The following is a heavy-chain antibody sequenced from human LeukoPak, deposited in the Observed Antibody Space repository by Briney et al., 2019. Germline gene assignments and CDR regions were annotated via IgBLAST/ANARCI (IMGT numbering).Heavy chain of an antibody. Sequence: GGSLRLSCAASGLTFSNYAMNWVRQTPGKGLKWVSGISGSGGSTYYADSVKGRFTISRDNSKNTLYLQMNSLRAEDTAVYYCAKDIEFIVGATDYWGQGTLVTVSS. CDR3: AKDIEFIVGATDY. J-gene: IGHJ4*02. V-gene: IGHV3-23*01. D-gene: IGHD1-26*01. CDR2: ISGSGGST. CDR1: GLTFSNYA.